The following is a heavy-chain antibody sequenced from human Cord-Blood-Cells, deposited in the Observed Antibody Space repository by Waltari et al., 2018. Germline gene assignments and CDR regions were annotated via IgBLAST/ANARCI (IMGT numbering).Heavy chain of an antibody. D-gene: IGHD1-26*01. V-gene: IGHV4-39*07. CDR1: GGSISSSSYY. CDR3: ARHTPDLVGATDYSFDY. J-gene: IGHJ4*02. CDR2: VYYSGST. Sequence: QLQLQESGPGLVKPSETLSLTCTVSGGSISSSSYYWGWIRQPPGKGLEWIGGVYYSGSTYYTPSLKSRVTISVDTSKNQFSLKLSSVTAADTAVYYCARHTPDLVGATDYSFDYWGQGTLVTVSS.